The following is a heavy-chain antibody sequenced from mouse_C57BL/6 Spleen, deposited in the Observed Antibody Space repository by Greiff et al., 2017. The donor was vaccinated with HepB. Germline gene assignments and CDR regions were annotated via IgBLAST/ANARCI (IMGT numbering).Heavy chain of an antibody. D-gene: IGHD4-1*01. J-gene: IGHJ3*01. CDR2: ISDGGSYT. CDR3: ARVGAGTRFAY. CDR1: GFTFSSYA. Sequence: EVNVVESGGGLVKPGGSLKLSCAASGFTFSSYAMSWVRQTPEKRLEWVATISDGGSYTYYPDNVKGRFTISRDNAKNNLYLQMSHLKSEDTAMYYCARVGAGTRFAYWGQGTLVTVSA. V-gene: IGHV5-4*03.